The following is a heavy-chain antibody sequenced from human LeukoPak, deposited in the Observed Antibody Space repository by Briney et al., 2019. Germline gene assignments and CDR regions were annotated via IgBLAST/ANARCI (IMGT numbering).Heavy chain of an antibody. CDR2: IRNKANIYTT. D-gene: IGHD1-26*01. CDR3: ARAPNSGTLGEDY. J-gene: IGHJ4*02. CDR1: GFAFHNYA. Sequence: GSLRLSCAASGFAFHNYAMTWIRQAPGKGLEWVGRIRNKANIYTTEYAASVKGRFTISRDDSKNSLYLQMNSLKTEDTAVYYCARAPNSGTLGEDYWGQGTLVTVSS. V-gene: IGHV3-72*01.